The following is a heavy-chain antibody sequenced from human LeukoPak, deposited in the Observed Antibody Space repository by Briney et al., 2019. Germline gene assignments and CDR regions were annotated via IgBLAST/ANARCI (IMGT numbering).Heavy chain of an antibody. Sequence: SETLSLTCAVYGGSFSGYYWSWIRQPPGKGLEWIGYIYYSGSTNYNPSLKSRVTISVDTSKNQFSLKLSSVTAADTAVYYCARHFEGSGVTIDYWGQGTLVTVSS. V-gene: IGHV4-59*08. CDR2: IYYSGST. J-gene: IGHJ4*02. D-gene: IGHD3-10*01. CDR1: GGSFSGYY. CDR3: ARHFEGSGVTIDY.